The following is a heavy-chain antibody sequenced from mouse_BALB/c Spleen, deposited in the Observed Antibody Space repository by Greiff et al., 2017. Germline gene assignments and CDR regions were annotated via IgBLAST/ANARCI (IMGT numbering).Heavy chain of an antibody. CDR2: IWAGGST. CDR1: GFSLTSYG. J-gene: IGHJ4*01. D-gene: IGHD2-1*01. Sequence: VKLVESGPGLVAPSQSLSITCTVSGFSLTSYGVHWVRQPPGKGLEWLGVIWAGGSTNYNSALMSRLSISKDNSKSQVFLKMNSLQTDDTAMYYCAREGGNYHFFYAMDYWGQGTSVTVSS. V-gene: IGHV2-9*02. CDR3: AREGGNYHFFYAMDY.